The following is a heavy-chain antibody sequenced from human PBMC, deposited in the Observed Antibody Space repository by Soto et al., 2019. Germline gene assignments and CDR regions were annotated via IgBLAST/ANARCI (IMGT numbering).Heavy chain of an antibody. D-gene: IGHD3-10*01. CDR3: AKDLASMVRGVLLPRDYYYYYGMDV. CDR1: GFTFSSYA. V-gene: IGHV3-23*01. J-gene: IGHJ6*02. Sequence: PGGSLRLSCAASGFTFSSYAMSWVRQAPGKGLEWVSAISGSGGSTYYADSVKGRFTISRDNSKNTLYLQMNSLRAEDTAVYYCAKDLASMVRGVLLPRDYYYYYGMDVWGQGTTVTVSS. CDR2: ISGSGGST.